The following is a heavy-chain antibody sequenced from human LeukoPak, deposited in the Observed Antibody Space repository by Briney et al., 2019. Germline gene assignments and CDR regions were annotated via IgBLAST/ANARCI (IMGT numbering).Heavy chain of an antibody. CDR3: ARDRHWGILAGTNFDY. D-gene: IGHD6-13*01. V-gene: IGHV3-7*01. J-gene: IGHJ4*02. CDR2: IKQDGSGK. Sequence: GGSLRLSCAASGFPFSSYWMSWVRQAPGKGLEWVANIKQDGSGKYYVDSVKGRFTICRDNAKNSLYLQMNSLRAEDTAVYYCARDRHWGILAGTNFDYWGQGTLVTVSS. CDR1: GFPFSSYW.